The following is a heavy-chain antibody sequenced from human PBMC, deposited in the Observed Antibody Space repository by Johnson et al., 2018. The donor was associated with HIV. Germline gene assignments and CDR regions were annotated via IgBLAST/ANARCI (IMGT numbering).Heavy chain of an antibody. CDR1: GFTFNTYA. D-gene: IGHD3-9*01. J-gene: IGHJ3*02. CDR3: AKGYYDTPLGFDI. CDR2: MSHDGSNK. V-gene: IGHV3-30*18. Sequence: QVQLVESGGGVVQPGRSLRLSCAASGFTFNTYAMHWVRQAPGKGLEWVSLMSHDGSNKYYTDPVKGRFTISRDNSKNALYLQMDNLTTEDTAVYYCAKGYYDTPLGFDIWGQGTMVIVSS.